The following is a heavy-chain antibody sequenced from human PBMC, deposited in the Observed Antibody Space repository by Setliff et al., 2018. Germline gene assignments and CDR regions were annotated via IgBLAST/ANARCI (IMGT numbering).Heavy chain of an antibody. CDR1: GFTFSSYA. CDR2: ISATGDST. CDR3: AKGGGTTWRQFQH. V-gene: IGHV3-23*01. J-gene: IGHJ1*01. D-gene: IGHD4-17*01. Sequence: GGSLRLSCAASGFTFSSYAMSWVRQAPGKGLECVSPISATGDSTYYADSVKGRFTISRDNSKNTLYLQMNSLRAEDTAVYYCAKGGGTTWRQFQHWGQGTLVTVSS.